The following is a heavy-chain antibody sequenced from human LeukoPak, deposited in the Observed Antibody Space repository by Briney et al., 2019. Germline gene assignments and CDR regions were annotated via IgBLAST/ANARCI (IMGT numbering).Heavy chain of an antibody. D-gene: IGHD3-16*02. CDR1: GFTFSSYG. V-gene: IGHV3-30*03. Sequence: PGGSLRLSCAASGFTFSSYGMHWVRQAPGKGLEWVAVISYDGSNKYYADSVKGQFTISRDNSKNTLYLQMNSLRAEDTAVYYCAIGSYLGYWGQGTLVTVSS. CDR3: AIGSYLGY. J-gene: IGHJ4*02. CDR2: ISYDGSNK.